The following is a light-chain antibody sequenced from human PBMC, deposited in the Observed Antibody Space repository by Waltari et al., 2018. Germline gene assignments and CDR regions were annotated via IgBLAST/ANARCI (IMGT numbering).Light chain of an antibody. V-gene: IGKV3D-15*01. CDR3: QQNSDWPLT. J-gene: IGKJ4*01. CDR2: TAS. CDR1: QSVSSR. Sequence: EIVMTQSPATLSLSPGERATLSCWASQSVSSRLAWYQQKPGQAPRLLIYTASSRATGISDRFSGSGSGTEFTLTISSLEPEDVAVYYCQQNSDWPLTFGGGTKVEIK.